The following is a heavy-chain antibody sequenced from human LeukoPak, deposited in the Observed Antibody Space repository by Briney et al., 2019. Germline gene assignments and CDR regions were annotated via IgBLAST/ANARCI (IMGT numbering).Heavy chain of an antibody. V-gene: IGHV4-59*01. CDR2: IYYSGST. J-gene: IGHJ5*02. CDR1: GGSISSYY. D-gene: IGHD3-3*01. Sequence: SETLSLTCTVSGGSISSYYWSWIRQPPGKGLEWIGYIYYSGSTNYNPSLKSRVTISVDTSKNQFSLKLSSVTAADTAVYYCVRSAYYDFWSSLADWFDPWGQGTLVTVSS. CDR3: VRSAYYDFWSSLADWFDP.